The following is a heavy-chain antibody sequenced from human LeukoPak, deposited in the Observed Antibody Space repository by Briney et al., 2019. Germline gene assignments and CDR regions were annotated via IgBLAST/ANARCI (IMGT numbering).Heavy chain of an antibody. CDR2: LKPDGSEI. D-gene: IGHD2-21*02. CDR1: GFTFSSYW. V-gene: IGHV3-7*05. J-gene: IGHJ6*02. CDR3: ARGPMTSDF. Sequence: GGSLRLSCAASGFTFSSYWMSWVRQAPGKGLEWVANLKPDGSEIYYVDSVKGRFTISRDNAKNSLYLQMNSLRAEDTAVYYYARGPMTSDFWGQGTTVTVSS.